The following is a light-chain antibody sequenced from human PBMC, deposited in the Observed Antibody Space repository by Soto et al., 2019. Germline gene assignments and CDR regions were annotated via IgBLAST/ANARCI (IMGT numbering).Light chain of an antibody. Sequence: EIVLTQSPGTLSLSPEERATLSCRASQSVSSSYLAWYQQKPGQAPRLLIYGASSRATGIPDRFSGSGSGTDFTLTIRRVEPEDFAVYYCQQYGSLPITFGQGTRLEI. CDR1: QSVSSSY. V-gene: IGKV3-20*01. CDR2: GAS. J-gene: IGKJ5*01. CDR3: QQYGSLPIT.